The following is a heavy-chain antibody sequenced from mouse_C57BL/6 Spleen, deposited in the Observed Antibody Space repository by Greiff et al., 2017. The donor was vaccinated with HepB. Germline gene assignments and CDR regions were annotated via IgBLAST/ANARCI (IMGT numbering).Heavy chain of an antibody. CDR1: GYTFTSYW. J-gene: IGHJ2*01. V-gene: IGHV1-64*01. D-gene: IGHD2-4*01. CDR3: ATTMITKYYFDY. Sequence: QVQLQQPGAELVKPGASVKLSCKASGYTFTSYWMHWVKQRPGQGLEWIGMIHPNSGSTNYNEKFKSKATLTVDKSSSTAYMQLSSLTSEDSAVYYCATTMITKYYFDYWGQGTTLTVSS. CDR2: IHPNSGST.